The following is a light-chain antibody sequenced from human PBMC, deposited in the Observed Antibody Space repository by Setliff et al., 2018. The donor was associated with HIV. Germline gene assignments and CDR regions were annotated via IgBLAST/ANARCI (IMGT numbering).Light chain of an antibody. CDR1: NIGGKS. CDR3: QVWDINPGLYV. CDR2: DNT. V-gene: IGLV3-21*02. Sequence: SYELTQPPSVSVAPGETAKITCGGNNIGGKSVHWYQQKTGQAPVLVVYDNTYRPSGIPERFSGSNSGNTATLTITRVEAGDEADYYCQVWDINPGLYVFGTGTKVTVL. J-gene: IGLJ1*01.